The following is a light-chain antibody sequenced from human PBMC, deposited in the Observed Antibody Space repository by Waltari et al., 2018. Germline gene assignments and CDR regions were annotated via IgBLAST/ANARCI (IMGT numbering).Light chain of an antibody. Sequence: DIQMTQYPSSLSASVGDRVTISCRASQNIDNYLNWYQQKPGKAPELLIFAATTLQREVPWRFSGRGSGTDFNLTITSLQPDDFATYYCQQSSTTLFTFGPGTRVDI. J-gene: IGKJ3*01. V-gene: IGKV1-39*01. CDR3: QQSSTTLFT. CDR2: AAT. CDR1: QNIDNY.